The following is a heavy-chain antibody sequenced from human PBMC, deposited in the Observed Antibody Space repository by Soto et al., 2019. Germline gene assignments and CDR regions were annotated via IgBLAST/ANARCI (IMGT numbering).Heavy chain of an antibody. D-gene: IGHD6-19*01. Sequence: SLSLSCAASGFTFSSYSMNWVLQAPGKGLKWVSSISSSSSYIYYADSVKGRFTISRDNAKNSLYLQMNSLRAREPAVFSFARARVGGAVAVIPQGGQGTLVTVPP. J-gene: IGHJ4*02. V-gene: IGHV3-21*01. CDR3: ARARVGGAVAVIPQ. CDR1: GFTFSSYS. CDR2: ISSSSSYI.